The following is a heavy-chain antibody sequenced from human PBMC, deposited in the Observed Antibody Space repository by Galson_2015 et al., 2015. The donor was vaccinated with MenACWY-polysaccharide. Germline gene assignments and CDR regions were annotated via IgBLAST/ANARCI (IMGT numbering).Heavy chain of an antibody. Sequence: SVKVSCKASGYNFSSYDINWGRQASGQGREWMGWMNPNSGNTGYEQRFQGRVAMTRDTDTSTAYMELRMLRYDDTAVYYCTRIIARKHTFVDSWGQGTLVSVS. D-gene: IGHD2-21*01. J-gene: IGHJ4*02. V-gene: IGHV1-8*01. CDR3: TRIIARKHTFVDS. CDR1: GYNFSSYD. CDR2: MNPNSGNT.